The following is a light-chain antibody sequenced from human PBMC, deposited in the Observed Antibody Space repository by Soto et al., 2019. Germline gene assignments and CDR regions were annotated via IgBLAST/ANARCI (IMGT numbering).Light chain of an antibody. CDR2: GNS. CDR3: QSYDSSLIGV. J-gene: IGLJ1*01. V-gene: IGLV1-40*01. Sequence: QAVVTQPPSVSGAPGQRVTISCTGSSSNIGAGYDVHWYQQFPGTAPKLLIYGNSNRPSGVPDRFSGSKSGTSASLAITGLQAEDEADYYCQSYDSSLIGVFGSGTKLTVL. CDR1: SSNIGAGYD.